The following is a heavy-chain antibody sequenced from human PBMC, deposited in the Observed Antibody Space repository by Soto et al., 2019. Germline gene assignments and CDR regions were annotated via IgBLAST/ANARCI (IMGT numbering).Heavy chain of an antibody. CDR3: ARDLSWGSNWYYYMDV. J-gene: IGHJ6*03. CDR1: GFILSDCA. Sequence: EVQLVESGGGLVQPGGSLRLSCATSGFILSDCAMNWVRQAPGKGLEWVSDISSSSSFIDYADSVKGRFTVSRDNARNSLYLQMNSLRAEDTAVYYCARDLSWGSNWYYYMDVWGKGTTVTVSS. D-gene: IGHD7-27*01. V-gene: IGHV3-48*01. CDR2: ISSSSSFI.